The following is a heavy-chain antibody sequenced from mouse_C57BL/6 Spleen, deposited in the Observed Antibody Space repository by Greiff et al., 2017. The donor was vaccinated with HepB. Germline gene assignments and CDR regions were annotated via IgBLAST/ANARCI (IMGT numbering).Heavy chain of an antibody. Sequence: VKLMESGAELARPGASVKMSCKASGYTFTSYTMHWVKQRPGQGLEWIGYINPSSGYTKYNQKFKDKATLTADKSSSTAYMQLSSLTSEDSAVYYWARYWGNQAWFAYWGQVTLVTVSA. CDR1: GYTFTSYT. CDR3: ARYWGNQAWFAY. V-gene: IGHV1-4*01. J-gene: IGHJ3*01. D-gene: IGHD2-1*01. CDR2: INPSSGYT.